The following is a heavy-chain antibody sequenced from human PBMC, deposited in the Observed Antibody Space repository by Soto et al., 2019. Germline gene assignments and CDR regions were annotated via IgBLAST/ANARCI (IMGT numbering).Heavy chain of an antibody. CDR3: ARSIAAAGQIINYYYYYGMDV. V-gene: IGHV1-18*01. J-gene: IGHJ6*02. D-gene: IGHD6-13*01. Sequence: ASVKVSCKASGYTFTSYGISWVRQAPGQGLEWMGWIGAYNGNTNYAQKLQGRVTMTTDTSTSTAYMELRSLRSDDTAVYYCARSIAAAGQIINYYYYYGMDVWGQGTTVTAP. CDR2: IGAYNGNT. CDR1: GYTFTSYG.